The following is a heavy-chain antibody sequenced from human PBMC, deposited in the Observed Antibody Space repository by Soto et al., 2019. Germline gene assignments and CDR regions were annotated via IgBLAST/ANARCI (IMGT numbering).Heavy chain of an antibody. V-gene: IGHV4-34*01. D-gene: IGHD3-3*01. CDR1: GGSFSGYY. Sequence: QVQLQQWGAGLLKPSETLSLTCAVYGGSFSGYYWSWIRQPPGKGLEWSGEINHIGTTNYNPSLKSRVTISADMSKNQFSLKLSSVTAADTAVYYCATQNVRFLEWLGKNFMDVWGKGTTVTVSS. CDR3: ATQNVRFLEWLGKNFMDV. CDR2: INHIGTT. J-gene: IGHJ6*03.